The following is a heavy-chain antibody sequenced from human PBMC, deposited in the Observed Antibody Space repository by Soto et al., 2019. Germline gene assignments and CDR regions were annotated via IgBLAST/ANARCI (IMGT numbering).Heavy chain of an antibody. CDR1: GFTFSSYG. Sequence: GGSLRLSCAASGFTFSSYGMHWVRQAPGKGLEWVAVISYDGSNKYYADSVKGRFTISRDNSKNTLYLQMNSLRAEDTAVYYCAREVVVVAQGPYDYWGQGTLVTVSS. D-gene: IGHD2-2*01. CDR3: AREVVVVAQGPYDY. V-gene: IGHV3-30*03. CDR2: ISYDGSNK. J-gene: IGHJ4*02.